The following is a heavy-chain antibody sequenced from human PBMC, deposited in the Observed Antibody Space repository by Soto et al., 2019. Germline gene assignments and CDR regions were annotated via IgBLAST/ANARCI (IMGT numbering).Heavy chain of an antibody. J-gene: IGHJ4*02. CDR1: GGSISSGGYY. Sequence: NPSETLSLTCTVSGGSISSGGYYWSWIRQHPGKGLEWIGYIYYSGSTYYNPSLKSRVTISVDTSKNQFSLKLSSVIAADTAVYYCARVEDYGVDYWGQGTLVTV. CDR2: IYYSGST. V-gene: IGHV4-31*03. D-gene: IGHD4-17*01. CDR3: ARVEDYGVDY.